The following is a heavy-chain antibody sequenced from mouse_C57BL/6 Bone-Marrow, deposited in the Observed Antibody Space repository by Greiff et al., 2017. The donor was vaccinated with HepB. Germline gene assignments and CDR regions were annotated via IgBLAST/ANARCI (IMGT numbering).Heavy chain of an antibody. CDR1: GFSLTSYG. V-gene: IGHV2-2*01. CDR2: IWSGGST. J-gene: IGHJ3*01. D-gene: IGHD1-1*01. Sequence: QVQLKESGPGLVQPSQRLSITCTVSGFSLTSYGVHWVRQSPGKGLEWLGVIWSGGSTDYNAAFISRLSISKDNSKSQVFFKMNSLQADDTAIYYCARPNYYGSSYGWFAYWGQGTLVTVSA. CDR3: ARPNYYGSSYGWFAY.